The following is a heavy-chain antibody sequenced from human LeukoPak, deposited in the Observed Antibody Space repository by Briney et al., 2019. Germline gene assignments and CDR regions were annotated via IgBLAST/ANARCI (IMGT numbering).Heavy chain of an antibody. CDR1: GFTLSSYD. Sequence: HPGGSLRLSCAASGFTLSSYDMHWVRQVTGKGLEWVSAIGVADDTYYPGSVKGRFIITRENAKNSLYLQMNSLRVEDTAVYYCARDRHGMAVWGQGTTVVVSS. V-gene: IGHV3-13*01. CDR2: IGVADDT. CDR3: ARDRHGMAV. J-gene: IGHJ6*02.